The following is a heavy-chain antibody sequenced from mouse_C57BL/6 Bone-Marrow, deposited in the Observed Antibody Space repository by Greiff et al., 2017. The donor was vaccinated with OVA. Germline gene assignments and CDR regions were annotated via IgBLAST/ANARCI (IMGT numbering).Heavy chain of an antibody. CDR3: ARGRAGSPYFDY. CDR2: ISYSGST. CDR1: GYSITSDY. V-gene: IGHV3-8*01. D-gene: IGHD1-1*01. Sequence: DVLLQESGPGLAQPSQTLSLTCSVTGYSITSDYWNWIRKFPGNKLEYMGYISYSGSTYYNPSLTSRLFLTRNTSKNQDNMQLNSVTTEDTATDNCARGRAGSPYFDYWGQGTTLTVSA. J-gene: IGHJ2*01.